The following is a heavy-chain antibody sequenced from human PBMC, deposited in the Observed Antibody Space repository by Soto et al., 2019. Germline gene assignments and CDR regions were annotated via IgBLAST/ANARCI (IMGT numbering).Heavy chain of an antibody. CDR3: ARDVESGYDYYYYYYMDV. CDR1: GYTFTSYG. V-gene: IGHV1-18*01. Sequence: GASVKVSCKASGYTFTSYGISWVRQAPGQGLEWMGWISAYNGNTNYAQKLQGRVTMTTDTSTSTAYMELRSLRSDDTAVYYCARDVESGYDYYYYYYMDVWGKGTTVTVSS. CDR2: ISAYNGNT. J-gene: IGHJ6*03. D-gene: IGHD5-12*01.